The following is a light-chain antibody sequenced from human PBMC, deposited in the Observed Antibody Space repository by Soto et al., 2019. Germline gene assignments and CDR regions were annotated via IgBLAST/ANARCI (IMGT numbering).Light chain of an antibody. V-gene: IGKV3-20*01. CDR2: DAS. Sequence: IVMTQSAGTLSLSPGERATLSCSASHSVNSYLAWYQQKPGQAPRLLISDASDRATGIPDRFSGSGSGTDFTLTISRLVPEDFAVYYCQQYGDSPVTFGQGTKVDI. CDR1: HSVNSY. J-gene: IGKJ1*01. CDR3: QQYGDSPVT.